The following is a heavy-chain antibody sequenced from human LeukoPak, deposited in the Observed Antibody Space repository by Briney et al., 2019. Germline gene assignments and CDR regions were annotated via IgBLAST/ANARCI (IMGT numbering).Heavy chain of an antibody. V-gene: IGHV3-7*01. D-gene: IGHD4-17*01. J-gene: IGHJ4*02. Sequence: GGSLRLSCADSGFAFSSSWMTWVRQAPGKGLEWVANINQDGSVKHYVDSMKGRFTISRDNAKNSLFLQMNSLRAEDTAVYFCASGDVFNYWGQGTLVTVSS. CDR2: INQDGSVK. CDR1: GFAFSSSW. CDR3: ASGDVFNY.